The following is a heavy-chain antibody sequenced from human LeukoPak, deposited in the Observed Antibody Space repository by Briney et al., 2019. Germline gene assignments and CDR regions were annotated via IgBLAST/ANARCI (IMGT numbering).Heavy chain of an antibody. Sequence: GRSLRLSCAASGFTFSTYGMHWVRQAPGKGLEWVAVIPYDGSNKYYADSVKGRFTISRDNSKNTLYLQMNSLRAEDTAVYYCAKAIYSGSYYGLYFQHWGQGTLVTVSS. J-gene: IGHJ1*01. D-gene: IGHD1-26*01. CDR1: GFTFSTYG. CDR2: IPYDGSNK. V-gene: IGHV3-30*18. CDR3: AKAIYSGSYYGLYFQH.